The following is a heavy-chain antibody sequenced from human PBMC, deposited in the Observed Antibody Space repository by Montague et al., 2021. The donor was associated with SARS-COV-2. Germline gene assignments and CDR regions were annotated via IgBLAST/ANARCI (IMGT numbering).Heavy chain of an antibody. J-gene: IGHJ4*02. CDR1: GGSISSINW. D-gene: IGHD6-19*01. CDR3: ARTGYSSDWHFFDY. V-gene: IGHV4-4*02. Sequence: SETLSLTCVVSGGSISSINWWSWVRQPPGKGLEWIGEIYHSGSTNYNPSLKSRVIISVDKSKNQFSLQLSSVTAADTAVYYCARTGYSSDWHFFDYWGQGTLVTVSS. CDR2: IYHSGST.